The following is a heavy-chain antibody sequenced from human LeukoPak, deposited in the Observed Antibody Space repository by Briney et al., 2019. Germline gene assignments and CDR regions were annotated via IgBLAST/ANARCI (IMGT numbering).Heavy chain of an antibody. Sequence: GGSLRLSCAASGFTFSSYAMSWVRQAPGKGLEWVSAISGSGGSTYYADSVKGRFTISRDNAKNSLYLQMNSLRAEDTAVYYCARDKDRGWFDPWGQGTLVTVSS. CDR3: ARDKDRGWFDP. V-gene: IGHV3-23*01. CDR1: GFTFSSYA. CDR2: ISGSGGST. J-gene: IGHJ5*02.